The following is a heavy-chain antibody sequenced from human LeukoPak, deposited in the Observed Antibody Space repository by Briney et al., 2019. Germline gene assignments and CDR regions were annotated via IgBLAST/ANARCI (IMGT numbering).Heavy chain of an antibody. CDR3: AKDGRVTMIVVTRDFDY. V-gene: IGHV3-23*01. Sequence: GGSLRLSCAASGFTFSSYAMSWVRQAPGKGLEWVSAISGSGGSTYYADSVKGRFTTSRDNSKNTLYLQMNSLRAEDTAVYYCAKDGRVTMIVVTRDFDYWGQGTLVTVSS. J-gene: IGHJ4*02. CDR2: ISGSGGST. D-gene: IGHD3-22*01. CDR1: GFTFSSYA.